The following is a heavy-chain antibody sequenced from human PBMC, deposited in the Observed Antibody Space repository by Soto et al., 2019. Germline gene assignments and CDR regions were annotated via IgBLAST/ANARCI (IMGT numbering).Heavy chain of an antibody. V-gene: IGHV4-34*01. CDR2: INHSGST. CDR1: GGSFSGYC. CDR3: ARFKVAIVVVPAATYNWFDP. Sequence: SETLSLTCAVYGGSFSGYCWSWIRQPPGKGLEWIGGINHSGSTNYNPSLKSRVTISVDTSKNQFSLKLSSVTAADTAVYYCARFKVAIVVVPAATYNWFDPWGQGTLVTVSS. D-gene: IGHD2-2*03. J-gene: IGHJ5*02.